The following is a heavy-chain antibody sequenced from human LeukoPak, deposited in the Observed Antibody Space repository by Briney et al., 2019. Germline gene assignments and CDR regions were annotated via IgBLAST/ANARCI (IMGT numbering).Heavy chain of an antibody. Sequence: GGSLRLSCAASGFTFTNYWMHWVRQAPGKGLVWVSRVLSDGSRITYADSVKGRFTVSRDNAKKTLYLEMDSLRAEDTAVYYCARVAVGGTRAFDIWGQGTTVTVSS. V-gene: IGHV3-74*01. CDR3: ARVAVGGTRAFDI. J-gene: IGHJ3*02. CDR1: GFTFTNYW. CDR2: VLSDGSRI. D-gene: IGHD6-19*01.